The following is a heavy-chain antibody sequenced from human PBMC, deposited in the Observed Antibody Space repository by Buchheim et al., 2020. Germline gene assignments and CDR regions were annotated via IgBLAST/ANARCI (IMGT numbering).Heavy chain of an antibody. CDR2: IYYSGST. Sequence: QLQLQESGPGLVKPSETLSLTCTVSGGSISSSSYYWGWIRQPPGKGLEWIGSIYYSGSTYYNPSLKSRVTISVDTSKNQFSLKLSSVTAADTAVYYCASSNYFGLDYYYYGMDVWGQGTT. J-gene: IGHJ6*02. V-gene: IGHV4-39*01. CDR3: ASSNYFGLDYYYYGMDV. D-gene: IGHD4-11*01. CDR1: GGSISSSSYY.